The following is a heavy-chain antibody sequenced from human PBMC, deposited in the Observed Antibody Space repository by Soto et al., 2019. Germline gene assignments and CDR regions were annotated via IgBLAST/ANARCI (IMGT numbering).Heavy chain of an antibody. Sequence: QVQLQESGPGLVKPSETLSLTCTVSGDYISSHYWSWIRQPPGKGLEWIGYVYHSGKTDSNPSLKSRVNISMDTSKNQISLSLTSVTAADAAVYYCARPTGIAPAIWYFDLWGSGTLVTVSS. CDR2: VYHSGKT. J-gene: IGHJ2*01. CDR3: ARPTGIAPAIWYFDL. CDR1: GDYISSHY. V-gene: IGHV4-59*11. D-gene: IGHD6-13*01.